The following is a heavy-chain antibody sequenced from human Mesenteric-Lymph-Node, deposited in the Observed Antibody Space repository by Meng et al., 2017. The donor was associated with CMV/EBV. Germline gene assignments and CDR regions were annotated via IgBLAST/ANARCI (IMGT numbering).Heavy chain of an antibody. D-gene: IGHD3-3*01. J-gene: IGHJ6*02. CDR1: GFTFSSYS. V-gene: IGHV3-21*01. CDR2: ISSSSSYI. CDR3: AKRITIFGVVIKDGMDV. Sequence: GESLKISCAASGFTFSSYSMNWVRQAPGKGLEWVSSISSSSSYIYYADSVKGRFTMSRYNSKNTVYLQMNSLRAEDTAVYYCAKRITIFGVVIKDGMDVWGQGTTVTVSS.